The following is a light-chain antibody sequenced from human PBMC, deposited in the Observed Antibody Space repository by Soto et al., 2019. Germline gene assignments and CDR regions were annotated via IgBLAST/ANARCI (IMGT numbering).Light chain of an antibody. CDR1: QSVSSR. Sequence: IAMKQSPATLSVSTGERATLSCRASQSVSSRRLAWYQQKPGQAPRFLIYDASNRATGIPARFSGSGSGTEFTLTISSLQSEDFAVYYCQQFNNWPRTFGQGSKVDIK. CDR2: DAS. CDR3: QQFNNWPRT. J-gene: IGKJ1*01. V-gene: IGKV3D-15*01.